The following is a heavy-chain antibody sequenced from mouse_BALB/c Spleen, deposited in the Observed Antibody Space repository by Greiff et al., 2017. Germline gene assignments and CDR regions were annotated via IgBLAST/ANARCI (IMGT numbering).Heavy chain of an antibody. CDR3: ARHISYGSSYFDV. V-gene: IGHV5-6-3*01. J-gene: IGHJ1*01. Sequence: EVHLVESGGGLVQPGGSLKLSCAASGFTFSSYGMSWVRQTPDKRLELVATINSNGGSTYYPDSVKGRFTISRDNAKNTLYLQMSSLKSEDTALYYCARHISYGSSYFDVWGAGTTVTVSS. CDR1: GFTFSSYG. CDR2: INSNGGST. D-gene: IGHD1-1*01.